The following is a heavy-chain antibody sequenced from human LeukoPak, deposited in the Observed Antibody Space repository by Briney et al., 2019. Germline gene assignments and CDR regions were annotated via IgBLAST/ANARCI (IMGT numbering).Heavy chain of an antibody. Sequence: PGGSLRLSCAASGFTVSSNYMSWVRQAPGKGLEWVSVIYSGGSTYYADSVKGRFTISRDNSKNTLYLQMNSLRAEDTAVYYCARGIAARLGHAFDIWGQGTMVTVSS. CDR2: IYSGGST. J-gene: IGHJ3*02. CDR3: ARGIAARLGHAFDI. V-gene: IGHV3-53*01. CDR1: GFTVSSNY. D-gene: IGHD6-6*01.